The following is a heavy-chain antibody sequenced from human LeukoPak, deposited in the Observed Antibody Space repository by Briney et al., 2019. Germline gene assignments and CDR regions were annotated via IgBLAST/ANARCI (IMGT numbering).Heavy chain of an antibody. CDR2: IYYSGST. CDR3: ASSIAARPHFDY. Sequence: PSETLSLTCTVSGGSISSHYWSWIRQPPGKGLDWIGYIYYSGSTNYNPSLKSRVTISVDTSKNQFSLKLSSVTAADTAVYYCASSIAARPHFDYWGQGTLVTVSS. V-gene: IGHV4-59*11. CDR1: GGSISSHY. J-gene: IGHJ4*02. D-gene: IGHD6-6*01.